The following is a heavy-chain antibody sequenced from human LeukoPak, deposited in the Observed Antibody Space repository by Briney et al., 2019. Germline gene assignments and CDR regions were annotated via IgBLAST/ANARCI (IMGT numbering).Heavy chain of an antibody. CDR1: GCSLSSYE. Sequence: PAESLRLSCEASGCSLSSYEMNWVRQAPGKGLEWVSHISSRGSTIYYADSVKGRFTISRDNAKNSLYLQMNSLRAEDTAVYYCARVGWVLRYAFDIWGQGTMVTVSS. D-gene: IGHD3-16*01. J-gene: IGHJ3*02. V-gene: IGHV3-48*03. CDR3: ARVGWVLRYAFDI. CDR2: ISSRGSTI.